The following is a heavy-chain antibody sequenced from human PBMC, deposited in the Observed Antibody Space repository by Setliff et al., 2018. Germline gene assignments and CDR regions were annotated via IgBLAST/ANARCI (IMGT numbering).Heavy chain of an antibody. J-gene: IGHJ5*02. CDR2: IYDTGST. V-gene: IGHV4-59*12. CDR1: DGSISNAY. D-gene: IGHD2-2*01. CDR3: ARGYCSSPSCFFAGWFDP. Sequence: PSETLSLTCTVSDGSISNAYWSWIRQSPGKGLEWIGYIYDTGSTNSDPSLKSRVTMSVDTSKNQVSLKMTSVTAADTAVYYCARGYCSSPSCFFAGWFDPWGQGTLVTVSS.